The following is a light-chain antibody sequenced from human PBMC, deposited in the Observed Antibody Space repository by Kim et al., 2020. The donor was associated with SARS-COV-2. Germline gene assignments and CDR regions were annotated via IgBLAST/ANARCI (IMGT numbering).Light chain of an antibody. CDR2: EVS. J-gene: IGLJ2*01. V-gene: IGLV2-8*01. CDR1: SSDVGGYNY. Sequence: QSALTQPSSASGSPGQSVTISCTGTSSDVGGYNYVSWYQQYPAKAPKLMIYEVSKRPSGVPDRFSGSKSGNTASLTVSGLQAEDEADYYCSSYAGSNNLVFGGGTQLTVL. CDR3: SSYAGSNNLV.